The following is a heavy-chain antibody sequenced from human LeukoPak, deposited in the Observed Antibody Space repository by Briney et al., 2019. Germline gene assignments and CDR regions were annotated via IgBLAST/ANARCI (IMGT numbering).Heavy chain of an antibody. Sequence: SETLSLTCAVYGGSLSGYYWSWIRQPPGKGLEWIGEINHSGTTNYNPSLKSRVTISVDTSKNQFSLKLSSVTAADTAVYYCARAGSSGWPSNFDYWGQGTLVTVSS. J-gene: IGHJ4*02. CDR3: ARAGSSGWPSNFDY. CDR2: INHSGTT. D-gene: IGHD6-19*01. V-gene: IGHV4-34*01. CDR1: GGSLSGYY.